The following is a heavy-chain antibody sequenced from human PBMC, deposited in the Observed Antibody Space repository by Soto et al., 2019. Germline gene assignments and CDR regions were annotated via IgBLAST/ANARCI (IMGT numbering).Heavy chain of an antibody. J-gene: IGHJ6*03. Sequence: QVQLVQSGAEVKKPGSSVKVSCKASGDTFSRHTISWVRQAPGQGLEWMGRSIPILGIANYAQKFQGSVTITADKSTSTAYIDLSSLRSEDTAVYYCARVAEMGTVTKGYYYYMDVWGKGTTVTVSS. V-gene: IGHV1-69*02. D-gene: IGHD4-17*01. CDR1: GDTFSRHT. CDR3: ARVAEMGTVTKGYYYYMDV. CDR2: SIPILGIA.